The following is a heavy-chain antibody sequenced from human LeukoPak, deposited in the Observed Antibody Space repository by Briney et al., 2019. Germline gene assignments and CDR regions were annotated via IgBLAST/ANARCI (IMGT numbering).Heavy chain of an antibody. Sequence: PSETLSLTCTVSGDSLSSGVYYWSWLRQPPGKGLEWIGYIYHSGTTYYNPSLQSRVTTSVDRSRNQFSLRLNSVTAADTAVYYCARDAVVMGVLDPWGQGTLVTVSS. D-gene: IGHD4-23*01. J-gene: IGHJ5*02. CDR3: ARDAVVMGVLDP. CDR2: IYHSGTT. V-gene: IGHV4-30-2*01. CDR1: GDSLSSGVYY.